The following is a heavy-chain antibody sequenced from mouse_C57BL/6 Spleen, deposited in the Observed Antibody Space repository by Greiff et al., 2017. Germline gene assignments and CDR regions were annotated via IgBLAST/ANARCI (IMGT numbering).Heavy chain of an antibody. Sequence: QVQLKQSGPGLVQPSQSLSITCTVSGFSLTSYGVHWVRQSPGKGLEWLGVIWSGGSTDYNAAFISRLSISKDNSKSQVFFKMNSLQADDTAIYYCARYDYDAVWYFDVWGTGTTVTVSS. D-gene: IGHD2-4*01. CDR2: IWSGGST. CDR1: GFSLTSYG. J-gene: IGHJ1*03. V-gene: IGHV2-2*01. CDR3: ARYDYDAVWYFDV.